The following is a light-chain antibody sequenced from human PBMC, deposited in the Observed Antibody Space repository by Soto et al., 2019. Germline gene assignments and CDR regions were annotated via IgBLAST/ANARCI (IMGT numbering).Light chain of an antibody. CDR3: CSYTSISTYV. CDR1: SSDVGSDYNY. J-gene: IGLJ1*01. V-gene: IGLV2-14*03. CDR2: DVS. Sequence: ALTQPASVSGSPGQAIAISCTGTSSDVGSDYNYVSWYQQHPGKAPKLMVYDVSTRPSGVSNRFSGSKSGTTASLTISGLQAEDEADYYCCSYTSISTYVFGTGTKVTVL.